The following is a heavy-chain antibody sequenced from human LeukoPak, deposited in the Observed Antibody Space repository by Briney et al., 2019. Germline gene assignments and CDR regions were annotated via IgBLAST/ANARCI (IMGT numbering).Heavy chain of an antibody. Sequence: PGGPLRLSCAASGFTFNTYGMSWVRQAPGKGLEWVSAISGSGGSTYYADSVKGRFTISRDNAKNTLYLQMNSLRAEDTAVYYCATALDTAMAYDAFNIWGQGTMVTVSS. CDR2: ISGSGGST. CDR1: GFTFNTYG. J-gene: IGHJ3*02. CDR3: ATALDTAMAYDAFNI. V-gene: IGHV3-23*01. D-gene: IGHD5-18*01.